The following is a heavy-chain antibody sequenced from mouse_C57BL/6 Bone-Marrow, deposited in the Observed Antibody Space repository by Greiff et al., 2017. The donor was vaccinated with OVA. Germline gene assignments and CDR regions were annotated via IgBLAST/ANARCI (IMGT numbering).Heavy chain of an antibody. V-gene: IGHV5-17*01. CDR2: ISSGSSTI. CDR1: GFTFSDYG. Sequence: VVESGGGLVKPGGSLKLSCAASGFTFSDYGMHWVRQAPEKGLEWVAYISSGSSTIYYADTVKGRFTISRDNAKNTLFLQMTSLRSEDTAMYYCAYYGSSPGWFAYWGQGTLVTVSA. D-gene: IGHD1-1*01. J-gene: IGHJ3*01. CDR3: AYYGSSPGWFAY.